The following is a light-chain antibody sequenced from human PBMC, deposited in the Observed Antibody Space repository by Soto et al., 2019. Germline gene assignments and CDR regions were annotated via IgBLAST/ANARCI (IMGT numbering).Light chain of an antibody. CDR3: SSHTSVNTRV. Sequence: QSVLTQPASVSGSLGQWIAISCTGTSSDVGTYDYVSWYQQYPDKAPKLIIYEVTQRPSGVSNRFSGSKSGNTASLTISGLQAEDEADYYCSSHTSVNTRVFGTGTKVTVL. CDR2: EVT. CDR1: SSDVGTYDY. J-gene: IGLJ1*01. V-gene: IGLV2-14*01.